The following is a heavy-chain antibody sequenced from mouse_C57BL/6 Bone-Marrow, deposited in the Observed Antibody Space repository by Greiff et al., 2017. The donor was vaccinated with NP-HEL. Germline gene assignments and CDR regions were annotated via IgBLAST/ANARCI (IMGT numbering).Heavy chain of an antibody. CDR1: GYTFTSYW. CDR2: IHPNSGST. CDR3: ARWETALLFDY. J-gene: IGHJ2*01. Sequence: QVQLQQPGAELVKPGASVKLSCKASGYTFTSYWMHWVKQRPGQGLEWIGMIHPNSGSTNYNEKFKSKATLTVDKSSSTAYMQLSSLTSEDSAVYYCARWETALLFDYWGQGTTLTVSS. D-gene: IGHD3-2*01. V-gene: IGHV1-64*01.